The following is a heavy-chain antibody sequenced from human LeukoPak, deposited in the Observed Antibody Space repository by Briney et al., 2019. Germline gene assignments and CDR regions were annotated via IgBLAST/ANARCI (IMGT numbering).Heavy chain of an antibody. Sequence: ASVKVSCKVSGYTLTELSMHWVRQAPGKGLEWMGGFDPEDGETIYAQKFQGRVTMTEDTSTDTAYMELSSLRSEDTAVYYCARYYYGSGNYPFDIWGQGTMVTVSS. J-gene: IGHJ3*02. D-gene: IGHD3-10*01. CDR1: GYTLTELS. V-gene: IGHV1-24*01. CDR3: ARYYYGSGNYPFDI. CDR2: FDPEDGET.